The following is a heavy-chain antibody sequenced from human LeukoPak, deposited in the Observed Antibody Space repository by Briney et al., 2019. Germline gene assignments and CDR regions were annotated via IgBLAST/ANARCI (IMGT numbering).Heavy chain of an antibody. V-gene: IGHV3-74*01. CDR1: GFTFSRNW. J-gene: IGHJ5*02. Sequence: GGSLRLSCAASGFTFSRNWMYWVRQAPGKGLVWVSRINSDGSSTDYVDSVRGRFTISRDNAKNTLYLQMNSLRAEDTAAYYCASAVSVSYLDPWGQGTLVTVSS. CDR3: ASAVSVSYLDP. D-gene: IGHD1-26*01. CDR2: INSDGSST.